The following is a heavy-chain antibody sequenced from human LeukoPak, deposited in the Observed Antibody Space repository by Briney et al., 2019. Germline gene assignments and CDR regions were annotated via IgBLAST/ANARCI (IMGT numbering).Heavy chain of an antibody. CDR3: ARDQDRSSSWYYYYYGMDV. D-gene: IGHD6-13*01. V-gene: IGHV3-9*01. J-gene: IGHJ6*02. CDR2: ISWNSGST. CDR1: GFTFDDYA. Sequence: GGSLRLSCAASGFTFDDYAMHWVRQAPGKGLEWVSGISWNSGSTSYADSVKGRFTISRDNAKNTLYLQMNSLRAEDTAVYYCARDQDRSSSWYYYYYGMDVWGQGTTVTVSS.